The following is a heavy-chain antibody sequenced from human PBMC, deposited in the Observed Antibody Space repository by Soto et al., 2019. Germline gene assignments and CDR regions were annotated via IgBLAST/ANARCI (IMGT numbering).Heavy chain of an antibody. J-gene: IGHJ6*01. CDR2: IYPGDSDT. D-gene: IGHD2-21*01. CDR1: GDSFTSYW. Sequence: VESVTISCKVSGDSFTSYWIVWVLQMPGKGLEWMGIIYPGDSDTRYSPSFQGQVTISADKSISTAYLQWSSLKASDTAMYYCARSDRFTRGMDVWGQGTPVTVSS. CDR3: ARSDRFTRGMDV. V-gene: IGHV5-51*01.